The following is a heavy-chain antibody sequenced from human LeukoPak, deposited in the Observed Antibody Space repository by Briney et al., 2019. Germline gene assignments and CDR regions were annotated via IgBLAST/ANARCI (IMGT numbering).Heavy chain of an antibody. D-gene: IGHD3-10*02. J-gene: IGHJ4*02. Sequence: GGSLRLSCVASGFTFTSSAMTWVRQAPGKGLEWVSVVGSTGGTTYYADSVKGRFTISRDNAKNTMILQMNNLRVEDTAVYYCAAVPGIIIAGYFASWGRGTLVAVSS. V-gene: IGHV3-23*01. CDR1: GFTFTSSA. CDR3: AAVPGIIIAGYFAS. CDR2: VGSTGGTT.